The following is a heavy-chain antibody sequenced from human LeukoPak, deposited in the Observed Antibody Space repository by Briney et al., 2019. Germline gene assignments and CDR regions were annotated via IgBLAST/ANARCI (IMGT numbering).Heavy chain of an antibody. CDR2: IYYSGST. V-gene: IGHV4-59*12. Sequence: PSETLSLTCTVSGGSINSYWWTWIRQPPGEGLEWIGSIYYSGSTNYNPSLKSRVTMSVDTSKNQFSLKLSSVTAADTAVYYCARDLGIFGVVEHYFDYWGQGTLVTVSS. D-gene: IGHD3-3*01. CDR3: ARDLGIFGVVEHYFDY. CDR1: GGSINSYW. J-gene: IGHJ4*02.